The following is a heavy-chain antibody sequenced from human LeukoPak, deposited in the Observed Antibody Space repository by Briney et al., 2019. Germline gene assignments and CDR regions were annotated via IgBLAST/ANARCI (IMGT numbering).Heavy chain of an antibody. CDR1: GFTFSSYS. D-gene: IGHD3-22*01. Sequence: GGSLRLSCAASGFTFSSYSMNWVRQAPGKGLEWVSVIYSGGSTYYADSVKGRFTISRDNSKNTLYLQMNSLRAEDTAVYYCARHFGITMIVDPLGWFDPWGQGTLVTVSA. CDR2: IYSGGST. V-gene: IGHV3-66*04. CDR3: ARHFGITMIVDPLGWFDP. J-gene: IGHJ5*02.